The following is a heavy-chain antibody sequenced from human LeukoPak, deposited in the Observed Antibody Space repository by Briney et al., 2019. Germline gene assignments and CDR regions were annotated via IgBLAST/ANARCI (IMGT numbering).Heavy chain of an antibody. J-gene: IGHJ3*02. CDR2: IYPGDSDT. CDR1: GYKITSHW. Sequence: GESLRISCQASGYKITSHWIAWVRQMPGKSPEWMGIIYPGDSDTRYSPSFQGQVTISADKSISTAYLQWSSLKASDTAMYYCARPRPQGYRLSDAFDIWGQGTMVTVSS. V-gene: IGHV5-51*01. D-gene: IGHD2-2*02. CDR3: ARPRPQGYRLSDAFDI.